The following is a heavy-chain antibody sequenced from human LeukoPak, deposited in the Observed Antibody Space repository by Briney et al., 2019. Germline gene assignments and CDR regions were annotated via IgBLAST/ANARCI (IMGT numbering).Heavy chain of an antibody. V-gene: IGHV1-46*01. J-gene: IGHJ4*02. CDR2: INPSGGST. D-gene: IGHD6-19*01. CDR1: GYTFTSYD. CDR3: ARDTSGIAVAGTVD. Sequence: GASVKVSCKASGYTFTSYDMHWVRQAPGQGLEWMGLINPSGGSTSYAQKFQGRVTMTMDTSTSTVYMELSSLRSEDTAVYYCARDTSGIAVAGTVDWGQGTLVTVSS.